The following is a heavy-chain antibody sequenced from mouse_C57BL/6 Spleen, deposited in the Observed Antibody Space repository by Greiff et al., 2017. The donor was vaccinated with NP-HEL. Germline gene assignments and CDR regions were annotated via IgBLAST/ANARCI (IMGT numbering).Heavy chain of an antibody. CDR1: GFTFSSYA. CDR2: ISDGGSYT. CDR3: ARGNLLLGIVDY. J-gene: IGHJ4*01. D-gene: IGHD1-1*01. Sequence: EVQVVESGGGLVKPGGSLKLSCAASGFTFSSYAMSWVRQTPEKRLEWVATISDGGSYTYYPDNVKGRFTISRDNAKNNLYLQMSHLKSEDTAMYYCARGNLLLGIVDYWGQGTSVTVSS. V-gene: IGHV5-4*01.